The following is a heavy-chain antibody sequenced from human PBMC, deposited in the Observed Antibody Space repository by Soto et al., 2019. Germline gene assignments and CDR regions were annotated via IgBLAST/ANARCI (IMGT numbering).Heavy chain of an antibody. V-gene: IGHV1-69*01. CDR2: LVPVFGTP. J-gene: IGHJ5*02. D-gene: IGHD3-9*01. CDR3: ASGSHYLSTGYYFDA. Sequence: QVQLVQSGAEVKQPGSSVKVSCKASGGVFSNYALTWVRQAPGQGPEWVGGLVPVFGTPNYAPKFQGRVTVTADESTRTGYLELSTLTSEDTAIYYCASGSHYLSTGYYFDAWGQGTLVTVSS. CDR1: GGVFSNYA.